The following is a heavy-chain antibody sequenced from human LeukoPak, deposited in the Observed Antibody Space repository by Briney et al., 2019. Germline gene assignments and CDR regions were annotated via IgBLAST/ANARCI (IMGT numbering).Heavy chain of an antibody. CDR2: ISYNGKS. D-gene: IGHD3-10*01. J-gene: IGHJ4*02. CDR1: NVSVTTSGYH. CDR3: SKGFEDWGGADF. Sequence: SETLSLTCDVSNVSVTTSGYHWGWIRQPPGEGLEWIASISYNGKSYYNPSLRSRVNIFVDTAKNQVSVTLRSVAARDTAVYYCSKGFEDWGGADFWGQGALVTVSS. V-gene: IGHV4-39*01.